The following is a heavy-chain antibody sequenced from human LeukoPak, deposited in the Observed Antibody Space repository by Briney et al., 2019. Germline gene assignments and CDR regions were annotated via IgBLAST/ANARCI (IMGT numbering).Heavy chain of an antibody. CDR1: GFTFGSYA. J-gene: IGHJ4*02. V-gene: IGHV3-48*01. CDR3: ARDYSGIDY. D-gene: IGHD1-26*01. Sequence: PGGSLRLSCAASGFTFGSYAMNWVRQAPGKGLEWLSYISSSSSTIYSADSVKGRFTISRDNAKNSLYLQMNSLRAEDTAVYYCARDYSGIDYWGQGTLVTVSS. CDR2: ISSSSSTI.